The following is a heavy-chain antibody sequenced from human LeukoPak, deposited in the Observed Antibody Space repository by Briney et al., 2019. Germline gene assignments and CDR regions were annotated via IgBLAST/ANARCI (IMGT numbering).Heavy chain of an antibody. V-gene: IGHV3-30*18. CDR1: GFTFSSYG. CDR3: AKVGQWLEVDY. CDR2: ISYDGSNK. Sequence: GRSLSLSCAASGFTFSSYGMHWVRPAPGKGLEWVAVISYDGSNKYYADSVKGRFTISRDNSKNTLYLQMNSLRAEDTAVYYCAKVGQWLEVDYWGQGTLVTVSS. J-gene: IGHJ4*02. D-gene: IGHD6-19*01.